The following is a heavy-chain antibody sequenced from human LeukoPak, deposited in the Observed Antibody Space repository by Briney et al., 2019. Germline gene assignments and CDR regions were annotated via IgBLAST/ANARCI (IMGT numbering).Heavy chain of an antibody. CDR3: ARDHSIRLWPYRPEGFDY. CDR1: GGTFSSYA. Sequence: SVKVSCKASGGTFSSYAISWVRQAPGQGLEWMGGIIPIFGTANYAQKFQGRVTITTDESTSTAYMELSSLRSEDTAVYYCARDHSIRLWPYRPEGFDYWGQGTLVTVSS. V-gene: IGHV1-69*05. D-gene: IGHD5-18*01. J-gene: IGHJ4*02. CDR2: IIPIFGTA.